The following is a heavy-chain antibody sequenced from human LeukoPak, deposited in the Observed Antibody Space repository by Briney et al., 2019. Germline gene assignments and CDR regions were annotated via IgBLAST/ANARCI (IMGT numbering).Heavy chain of an antibody. J-gene: IGHJ5*02. CDR2: IYTSGST. CDR1: GGSISSYY. V-gene: IGHV4-4*07. Sequence: SETLSLTCTVSGGSISSYYWSWIRQPAGKGLEWIGRIYTSGSTDYNPSLKSRVTISVDTSKDQFSLKLSSVTAADTAVYYCARGSGSGYDLGWFDPWGQGTLVTVSS. CDR3: ARGSGSGYDLGWFDP. D-gene: IGHD5-12*01.